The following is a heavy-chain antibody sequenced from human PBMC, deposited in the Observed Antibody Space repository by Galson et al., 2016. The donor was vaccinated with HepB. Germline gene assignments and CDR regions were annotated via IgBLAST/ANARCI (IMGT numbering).Heavy chain of an antibody. Sequence: SLRLSCAASGFTFSIYAMSWVRQAPGKGLEWVSSISNNGGRTYYADSVKGRFTISRDNSKNTLYLQINSLRVEDTAMYYCARDASMIVGGLDSWGQGTLVTVSS. J-gene: IGHJ4*02. CDR1: GFTFSIYA. CDR2: ISNNGGRT. CDR3: ARDASMIVGGLDS. V-gene: IGHV3-23*01. D-gene: IGHD3-22*01.